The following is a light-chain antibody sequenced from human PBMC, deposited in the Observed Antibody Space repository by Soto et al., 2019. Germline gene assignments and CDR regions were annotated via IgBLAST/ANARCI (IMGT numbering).Light chain of an antibody. J-gene: IGKJ1*01. Sequence: EIVMTQSPATLSVSPGERATLSCRASQSVSSNLAWYQQKPGQAPRLLIYGASTRATGIPARFSGSGSGTDFTLTISRLEPEDVAVYYCQQYEAVVTFGQGTKVEI. CDR3: QQYEAVVT. CDR1: QSVSSN. V-gene: IGKV3-15*01. CDR2: GAS.